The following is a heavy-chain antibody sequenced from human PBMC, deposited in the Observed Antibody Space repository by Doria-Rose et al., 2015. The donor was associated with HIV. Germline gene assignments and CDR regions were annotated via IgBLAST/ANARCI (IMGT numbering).Heavy chain of an antibody. CDR2: ISGSSTNI. V-gene: IGHV3-11*01. CDR1: KFIFSDFY. J-gene: IGHJ4*02. Sequence: QVQLQESGGGLVKPGGSLRLSCAVSKFIFSDFYMSWIRQAPGRGLEWVSYISGSSTNIQYADSVRGRFTISRDNAKNSLFLQMNSLRAEDTAMYYCARDFSHGGFDDWGQGTLVTVSS. CDR3: ARDFSHGGFDD. D-gene: IGHD2-15*01.